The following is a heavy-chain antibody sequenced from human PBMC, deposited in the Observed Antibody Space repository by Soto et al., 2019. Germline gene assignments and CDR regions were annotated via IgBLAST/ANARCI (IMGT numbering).Heavy chain of an antibody. CDR3: ARDLSGCSGGSCYSARFDY. D-gene: IGHD2-15*01. CDR2: INAGNGNT. J-gene: IGHJ4*02. Sequence: ASVEVSCKASGYTFTSYAMHWVRQAPGQRLEWMGWINAGNGNTKYSQKFQGRVTITRDTSASTAYMELSSLRSEDTAVYYCARDLSGCSGGSCYSARFDYWGQGTLVTVSS. V-gene: IGHV1-3*01. CDR1: GYTFTSYA.